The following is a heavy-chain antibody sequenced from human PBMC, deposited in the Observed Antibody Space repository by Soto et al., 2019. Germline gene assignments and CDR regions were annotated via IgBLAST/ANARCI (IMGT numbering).Heavy chain of an antibody. D-gene: IGHD4-17*01. CDR1: GESFSGYY. CDR3: ARPLTAVTTSLVY. V-gene: IGHV4-34*01. J-gene: IGHJ4*02. CDR2: INHSGST. Sequence: QVQLQQWGAGLLKPSETLSLTCAVYGESFSGYYWTWIRQPPGKGLQWIGEINHSGSTNYNPSLRSRVXXSXDXYKNQFSLKLSSVTAADTAIYYCARPLTAVTTSLVYWGQGTLVTVSS.